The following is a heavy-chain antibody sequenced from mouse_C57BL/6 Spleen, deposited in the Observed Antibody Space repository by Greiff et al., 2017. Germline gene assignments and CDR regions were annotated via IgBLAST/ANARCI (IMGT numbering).Heavy chain of an antibody. CDR3: ATTAQATGDAMDY. J-gene: IGHJ4*01. CDR2: ISSGSSTI. V-gene: IGHV5-17*01. D-gene: IGHD3-2*02. Sequence: EVQVVESGGGLVKPGGSLKLSCAASGFTFSDYGMHWVRQAPEKGLEWVAYISSGSSTIYYADTVKGRFTISRDNAKNTLFLQMTSLRSEDTAMYYCATTAQATGDAMDYWGQGTSVTVSS. CDR1: GFTFSDYG.